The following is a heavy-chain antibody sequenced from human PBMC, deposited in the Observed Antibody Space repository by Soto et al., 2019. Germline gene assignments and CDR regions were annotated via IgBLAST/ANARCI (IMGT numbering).Heavy chain of an antibody. CDR1: GGSISSGGYY. J-gene: IGHJ4*02. CDR2: IYYSGST. CDR3: ARIYSSSSYYFDY. D-gene: IGHD6-6*01. Sequence: QVQLQESGPGLVKPSQTLSLTCTVSGGSISSGGYYWSWIGQHPGKGLEWIGYIYYSGSTYYNPSLKSRVTVSVDPSNNQFSLRLSSVTAADTAVYYCARIYSSSSYYFDYWGQGTLVTVSS. V-gene: IGHV4-31*03.